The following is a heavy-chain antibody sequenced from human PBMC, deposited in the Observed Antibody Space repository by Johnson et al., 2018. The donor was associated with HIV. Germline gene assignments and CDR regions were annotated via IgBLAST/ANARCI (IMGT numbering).Heavy chain of an antibody. CDR2: IRSKANSYAT. J-gene: IGHJ3*02. CDR1: GFTFSGSA. Sequence: VQLVESGGGLVQPGGSLKLSCAASGFTFSGSAMHWVRQAPGKGLEWVGRIRSKANSYATAYAASVQGRITISRDDTTNTAYLHMNSLKTEDSAVYYGTSRYSSNCWCYAFDIWGQGTVVTVSS. D-gene: IGHD6-13*01. V-gene: IGHV3-73*01. CDR3: TSRYSSNCWCYAFDI.